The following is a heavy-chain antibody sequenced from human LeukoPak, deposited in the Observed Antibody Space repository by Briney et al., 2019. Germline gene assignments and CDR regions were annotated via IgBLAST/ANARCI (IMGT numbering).Heavy chain of an antibody. CDR3: ARSARLMKGVVEVTALDD. CDR2: LSSSGRAF. Sequence: GGSLRLSCEDSGFTFRSYEMHWVRQAPGKGLEWIAYLSSSGRAFSYADSVKGRFTIARDNAKNSVYLEMNSLRADDTAVYYCARSARLMKGVVEVTALDDWGQGTLVTVSS. CDR1: GFTFRSYE. V-gene: IGHV3-48*03. D-gene: IGHD3-3*01. J-gene: IGHJ4*02.